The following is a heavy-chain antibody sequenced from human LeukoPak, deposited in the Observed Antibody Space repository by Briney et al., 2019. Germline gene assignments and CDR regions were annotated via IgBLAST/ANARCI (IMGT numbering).Heavy chain of an antibody. D-gene: IGHD6-13*01. Sequence: ASVKVSCKASGYAFTNYGITWVRQAPGQGLEWMGWISAYNGNTNYAQKLQGRVTMTTDTSTSTAYMELRSLRSDDTAVYYCARVGYSAPDAFDIWGQGTMVTVSS. CDR1: GYAFTNYG. CDR3: ARVGYSAPDAFDI. J-gene: IGHJ3*02. CDR2: ISAYNGNT. V-gene: IGHV1-18*01.